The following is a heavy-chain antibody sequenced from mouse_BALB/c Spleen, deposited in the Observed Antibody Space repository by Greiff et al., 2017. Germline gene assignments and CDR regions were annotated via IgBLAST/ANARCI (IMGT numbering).Heavy chain of an antibody. CDR3: TRSGNDYDETWFAY. Sequence: QVQLQQSGAELVKPGASVKLSCKASGYTFTSYYMYWVKQRPGQGLEWIGEINPSNGGTNFNEKFKSKATLTVDKSSSTAYMQLSSLTSEDSAVYYCTRSGNDYDETWFAYWGQGTLVTVSA. J-gene: IGHJ3*01. V-gene: IGHV1S81*02. CDR2: INPSNGGT. D-gene: IGHD2-4*01. CDR1: GYTFTSYY.